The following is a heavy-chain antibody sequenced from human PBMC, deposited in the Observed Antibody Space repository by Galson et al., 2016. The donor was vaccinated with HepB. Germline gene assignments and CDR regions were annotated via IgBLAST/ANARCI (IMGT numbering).Heavy chain of an antibody. CDR1: GASISSNAW. CDR3: ARGGVTYSNSSPFDL. D-gene: IGHD6-6*01. J-gene: IGHJ4*02. Sequence: SETLSLTCAVSGASISSNAWWNWVRQPPGKGLEWIGEIYHSGTTSYKPSLQSRVTISVDKSKNQFSLKLTSVTAADTAVYFCARGGVTYSNSSPFDLWGQGTLVTVSS. V-gene: IGHV4-4*02. CDR2: IYHSGTT.